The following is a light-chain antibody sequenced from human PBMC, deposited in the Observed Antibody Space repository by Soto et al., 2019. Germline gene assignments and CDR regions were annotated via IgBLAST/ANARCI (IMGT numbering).Light chain of an antibody. CDR1: QDISNY. Sequence: DIQMTQSPSSLSASVGDRVTITCQASQDISNYLNGYHQKPGKAPKLLIYDASNLETGVPSRFSGSESGTELTLTISSLQPEDIATYYCQQYDNLPFTFGQGTRLELK. J-gene: IGKJ5*01. CDR3: QQYDNLPFT. V-gene: IGKV1-33*01. CDR2: DAS.